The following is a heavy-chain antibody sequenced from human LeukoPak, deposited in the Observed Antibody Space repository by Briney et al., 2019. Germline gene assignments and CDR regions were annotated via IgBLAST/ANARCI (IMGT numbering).Heavy chain of an antibody. CDR2: INHSGST. CDR1: GGSFSGYY. D-gene: IGHD6-13*01. CDR3: AREVVAAAGTVDY. Sequence: SETLSLTCAVYGGSFSGYYWSWIRQPPGKGLEWIGEINHSGSTNYNPSLKSRVTISVDTSKNQFSLKLSSVTAADTAVHYCAREVVAAAGTVDYWGQGTLATVSS. V-gene: IGHV4-34*01. J-gene: IGHJ4*02.